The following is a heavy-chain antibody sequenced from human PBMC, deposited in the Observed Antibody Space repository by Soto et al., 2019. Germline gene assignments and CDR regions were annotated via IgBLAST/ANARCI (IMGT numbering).Heavy chain of an antibody. J-gene: IGHJ4*02. CDR1: GYKFSTNW. V-gene: IGHV5-51*01. Sequence: GESLKISCKDSGYKFSTNWIAWVRQMPGKGLEWVGVTFCGDSDTRYSPSFQGQVTLSVDKSINTVYLQWSSLKASDTAMYYCARHNHGFDYWGQGALVTVSS. CDR2: TFCGDSDT. CDR3: ARHNHGFDY.